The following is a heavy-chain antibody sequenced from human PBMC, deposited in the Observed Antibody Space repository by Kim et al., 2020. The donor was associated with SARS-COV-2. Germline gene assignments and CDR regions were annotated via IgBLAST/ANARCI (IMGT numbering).Heavy chain of an antibody. Sequence: GGSLRLSCAASGFTFSTFAVSWVRQAPGKGLEWVSSISTSGGSTYFADSVKGRFTISRDNSKNTLYLQMNSLRADDTAVYYCASRGLIAGYDYWGQGTLVTVSS. CDR2: ISTSGGST. CDR1: GFTFSTFA. CDR3: ASRGLIAGYDY. J-gene: IGHJ4*02. D-gene: IGHD1-20*01. V-gene: IGHV3-23*01.